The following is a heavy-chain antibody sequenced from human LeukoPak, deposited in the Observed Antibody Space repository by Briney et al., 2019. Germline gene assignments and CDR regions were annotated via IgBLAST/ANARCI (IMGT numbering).Heavy chain of an antibody. J-gene: IGHJ4*02. Sequence: SETLSLTCTVSGGSISSYYWSWIRQPPGKGPEWIGYIYYSGSPNYNPSLKSRVTISIDTSKNQFSLRLTSVTAADTAVYYCARGPPPDFDYWGQGTLVTVSS. V-gene: IGHV4-59*12. CDR2: IYYSGSP. CDR1: GGSISSYY. CDR3: ARGPPPDFDY.